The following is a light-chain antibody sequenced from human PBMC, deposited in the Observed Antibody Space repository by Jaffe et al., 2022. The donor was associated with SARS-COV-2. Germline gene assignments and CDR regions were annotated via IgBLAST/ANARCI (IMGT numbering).Light chain of an antibody. J-gene: IGKJ5*01. V-gene: IGKV1-9*01. CDR3: QQVRYYPII. CDR1: QVINRY. Sequence: DIQLTQSPSFLSASVGDRVTITCRASQVINRYLAWYQQKPGQAPKLLIYAASTLQSGVPSRFGGSGSGTEFTLTITSLQPEDFATYYCQQVRYYPIIFGQGTRLEIK. CDR2: AAS.